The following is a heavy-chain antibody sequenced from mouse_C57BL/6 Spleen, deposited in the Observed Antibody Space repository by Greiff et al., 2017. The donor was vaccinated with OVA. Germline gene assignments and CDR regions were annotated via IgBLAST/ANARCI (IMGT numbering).Heavy chain of an antibody. CDR3: ARHFDV. J-gene: IGHJ1*03. V-gene: IGHV5-9*01. Sequence: EVMLVESGGGLVKPGGSLKLSCAASGFTFSSYTMSWVRQTPEKRLEWVATISGGGGNPYYPDSVKGRFTFARDNAKNTLYLQMSSLRSEDTALYYCARHFDVWGTGTTVTVSS. CDR1: GFTFSSYT. CDR2: ISGGGGNP.